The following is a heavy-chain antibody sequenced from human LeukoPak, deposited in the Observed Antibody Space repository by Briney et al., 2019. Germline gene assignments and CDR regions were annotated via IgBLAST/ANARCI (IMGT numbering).Heavy chain of an antibody. D-gene: IGHD4-17*01. V-gene: IGHV3-7*04. CDR1: GFTFSNYW. CDR3: ARVLYGDYVCYFDY. CDR2: IKQDGSEK. J-gene: IGHJ4*02. Sequence: PGGSLRLSCAASGFTFSNYWMTWVRQAPGKGLEWVANIKQDGSEKYYVDSVKGRFTISRDNAKNSLYLQMNSLRAEDTAVYYCARVLYGDYVCYFDYWGQGTLVTVSS.